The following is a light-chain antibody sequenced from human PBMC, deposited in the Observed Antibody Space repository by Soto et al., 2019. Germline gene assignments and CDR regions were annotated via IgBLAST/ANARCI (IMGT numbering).Light chain of an antibody. Sequence: DIQMTQSPSFLSASVGDRVTITCRASQDITSYLAWYQQKPGKVPELLIYAASTLQSGVPSRFSGSGSGTDFTLSITSLQPEDVGTYYCQKYNSAPWTLGQGTKVEIK. CDR1: QDITSY. V-gene: IGKV1-27*01. J-gene: IGKJ1*01. CDR3: QKYNSAPWT. CDR2: AAS.